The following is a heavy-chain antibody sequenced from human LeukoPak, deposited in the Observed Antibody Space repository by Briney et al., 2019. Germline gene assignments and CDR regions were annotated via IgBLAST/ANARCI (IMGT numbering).Heavy chain of an antibody. CDR1: GYTFTSYD. CDR3: ARSGAAAGTTDMDV. D-gene: IGHD6-13*01. J-gene: IGHJ6*03. V-gene: IGHV1-69*13. Sequence: ASVKVSCKASGYTFTSYDINWVRQAPGQGLEWMGGIIPIFGTANYAQKFQGRATITADESTSTAYMELSSLRSEDTAVYYCARSGAAAGTTDMDVWGKGTTVTVSS. CDR2: IIPIFGTA.